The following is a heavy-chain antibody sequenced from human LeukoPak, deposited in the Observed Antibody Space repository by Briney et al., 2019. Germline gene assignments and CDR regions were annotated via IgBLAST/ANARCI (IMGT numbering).Heavy chain of an antibody. V-gene: IGHV1-69*13. CDR1: GYTFTSYG. CDR3: ARAFYSNSPFDY. D-gene: IGHD4-11*01. Sequence: ASVKVSCKASGYTFTSYGISWVRQAPGQGLEWMGGIIPIFGTANYAQKFQGRVTITADESTSTAYMELSSLRSEDTAVYYCARAFYSNSPFDYWGQGTLVTVSS. J-gene: IGHJ4*02. CDR2: IIPIFGTA.